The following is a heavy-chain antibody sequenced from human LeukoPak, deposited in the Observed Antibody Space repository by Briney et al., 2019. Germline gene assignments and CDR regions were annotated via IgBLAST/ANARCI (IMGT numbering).Heavy chain of an antibody. D-gene: IGHD3-10*01. J-gene: IGHJ4*02. CDR1: GFTFSSYG. V-gene: IGHV3-30*18. CDR3: AKDIGSYYDY. CDR2: ISYDGSNK. Sequence: QPGGSLRLSCAASGFTFSSYGMHWVRQAPGKGLEWVAVISYDGSNKYYADSVKGRFTISRDNSKNTLYLQMNSLRAEDTAVYYCAKDIGSYYDYWGQGILVTVSS.